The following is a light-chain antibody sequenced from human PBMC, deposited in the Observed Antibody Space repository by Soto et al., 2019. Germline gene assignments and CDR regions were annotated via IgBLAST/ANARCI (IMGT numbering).Light chain of an antibody. CDR1: SSDVGSYNY. Sequence: QSALTQPRSVSGSPGQSVTISCTGTSSDVGSYNYVSWYQQHPGKAPKLMIYDVSKRPSGVPDRFSGSKSGNTASLTISGLHAEDEADYSCCSYAGRDTFVLFGGGPKVTVL. CDR2: DVS. J-gene: IGLJ2*01. CDR3: CSYAGRDTFVL. V-gene: IGLV2-11*01.